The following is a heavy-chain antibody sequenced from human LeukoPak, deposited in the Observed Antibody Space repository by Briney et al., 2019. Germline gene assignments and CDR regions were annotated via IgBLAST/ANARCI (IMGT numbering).Heavy chain of an antibody. Sequence: GGSLRLSCEVSGFTVSNNYMSWVRQAPGKRLEWVSVIESGGKTSYGDSVKGRFTISRDNSKNTLYLQMNSLVAEDTAVYYCTRDHRAMGRDTKGFEPWGQGTLVTVSS. J-gene: IGHJ5*02. CDR3: TRDHRAMGRDTKGFEP. CDR1: GFTVSNNY. V-gene: IGHV3-53*01. CDR2: IESGGKT. D-gene: IGHD2-2*01.